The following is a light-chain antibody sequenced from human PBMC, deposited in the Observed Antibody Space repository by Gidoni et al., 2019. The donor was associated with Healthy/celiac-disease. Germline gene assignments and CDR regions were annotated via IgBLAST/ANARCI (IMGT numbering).Light chain of an antibody. J-gene: IGKJ2*03. Sequence: DIQITQSPSSLSASLGDRVTITRRASQHISSYLNWYQQKPGKAPKLLIYAASSLQSGVPSRFSGSGSGTDFTLTISSLQPEDFATYYCQQSYSTPYSFGQGTKLEIK. V-gene: IGKV1-39*01. CDR3: QQSYSTPYS. CDR1: QHISSY. CDR2: AAS.